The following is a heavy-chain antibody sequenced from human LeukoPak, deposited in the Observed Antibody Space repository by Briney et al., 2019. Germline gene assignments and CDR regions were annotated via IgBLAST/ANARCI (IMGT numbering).Heavy chain of an antibody. CDR2: IYYSGST. D-gene: IGHD3-10*01. J-gene: IGHJ6*02. CDR3: ARAHYYGSGSVNYYYYGMDV. CDR1: GGSSSSGDYY. V-gene: IGHV4-61*08. Sequence: SETLSLTCTVSGGSSSSGDYYWSWIRQPPGRGLEWIGYIYYSGSTDYNPSLKSRVTISVDTSKNQFSLKLSSVTAADTAVYYCARAHYYGSGSVNYYYYGMDVWGQGTTVTVSS.